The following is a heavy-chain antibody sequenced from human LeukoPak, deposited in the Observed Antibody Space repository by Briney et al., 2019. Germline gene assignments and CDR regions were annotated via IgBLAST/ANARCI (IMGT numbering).Heavy chain of an antibody. V-gene: IGHV3-74*01. CDR2: INTDGSST. Sequence: GGSLRLSCAASGFTFSSYWMHWVRQAPGKGLVWVSRINTDGSSTSYADSVKGRFTISRDNAKNTLYLQMNSLRAEDTAVYYCATGVAARFVYLGGLDYWGQGTLVTVSS. CDR3: ATGVAARFVYLGGLDY. J-gene: IGHJ4*02. CDR1: GFTFSSYW. D-gene: IGHD6-6*01.